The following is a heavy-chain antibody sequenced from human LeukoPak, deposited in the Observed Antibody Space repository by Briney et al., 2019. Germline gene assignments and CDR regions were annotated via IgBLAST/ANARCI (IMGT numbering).Heavy chain of an antibody. Sequence: SQTLSLTCIVSGGSISRGSYYWNWIRQPAGKVLEWMGRIYNSGTTNYNPSLNSRVTISTDMSKNKISLTVSEATAADTAVYYCARQTSGVLYFDSWGQGTLV. CDR2: IYNSGTT. D-gene: IGHD3-10*01. J-gene: IGHJ4*02. CDR3: ARQTSGVLYFDS. CDR1: GGSISRGSYY. V-gene: IGHV4-61*02.